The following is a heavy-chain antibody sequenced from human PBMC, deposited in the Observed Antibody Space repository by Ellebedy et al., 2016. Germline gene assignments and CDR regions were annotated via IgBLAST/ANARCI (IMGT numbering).Heavy chain of an antibody. CDR1: GFTVRTNY. Sequence: GGSLRLSCAASGFTVRTNYMSWVRQAPGKGLEWVSVLYSGGSTNYSDSVKGRFIISRDNSKNTLYLQMNSLRAEDTAVYYSAREGAEGFDLVRYFENWGQGTLVTVSS. J-gene: IGHJ4*02. D-gene: IGHD2-8*02. CDR3: AREGAEGFDLVRYFEN. V-gene: IGHV3-66*01. CDR2: LYSGGST.